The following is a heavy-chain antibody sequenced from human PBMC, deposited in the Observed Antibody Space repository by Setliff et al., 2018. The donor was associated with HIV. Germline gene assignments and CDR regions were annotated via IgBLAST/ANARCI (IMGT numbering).Heavy chain of an antibody. D-gene: IGHD3-3*01. J-gene: IGHJ2*01. Sequence: GASVKVSCKASGYTFTNYAMHWVRQAPGQGLEWMGWINAGNGNTKSSQKLQDRVTITSDTSASTAYMELRSLRSEDTAVYYCARVTDDFWSGYYSRPYWYFDLWGRGTLVTV. V-gene: IGHV1-3*01. CDR3: ARVTDDFWSGYYSRPYWYFDL. CDR1: GYTFTNYA. CDR2: INAGNGNT.